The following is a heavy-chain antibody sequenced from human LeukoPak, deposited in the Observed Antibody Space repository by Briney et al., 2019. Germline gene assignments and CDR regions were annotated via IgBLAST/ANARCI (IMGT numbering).Heavy chain of an antibody. CDR2: INHSGST. J-gene: IGHJ4*02. D-gene: IGHD3-3*01. CDR1: GGSFSGYY. CDR3: ARSSTILRGPFDY. Sequence: SETLSLTCAVYGGSFSGYYWSWIRQPPGEGREWIGEINHSGSTNYNPSLTSRVTISVDTSKNQFSRKLSSVTAADTAVYYCARSSTILRGPFDYWGQGTLVTVSS. V-gene: IGHV4-34*01.